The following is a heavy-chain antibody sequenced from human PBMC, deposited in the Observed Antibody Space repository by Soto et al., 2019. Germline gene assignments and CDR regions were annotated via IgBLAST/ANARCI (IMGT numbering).Heavy chain of an antibody. CDR3: ARHDGPTTSEMWSGP. CDR2: ISTYSGDT. Sequence: QVHLVQSGVEVKTPGASVKVSCQASGYTFFTYDISWVRQAPGQGLEWMGWISTYSGDTRYAQKLQGRVTMTTDTATTTAYLERRCLRSDATGVYYCARHDGPTTSEMWSGPWGQGTLVSVSS. CDR1: GYTFFTYD. D-gene: IGHD1-26*01. J-gene: IGHJ5*02. V-gene: IGHV1-18*01.